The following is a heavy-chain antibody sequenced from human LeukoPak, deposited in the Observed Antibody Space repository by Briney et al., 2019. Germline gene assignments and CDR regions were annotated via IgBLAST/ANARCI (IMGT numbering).Heavy chain of an antibody. CDR1: GFIFSSYS. Sequence: GGSLRLSCAASGFIFSSYSMNWVRQAPGKGLEWVSYISGASSAIFYADSGRGRFTISRDNAKNSLYLEMNSLRAEDTAVYYCATFKYPAAFDIWGQGTMVTVSS. V-gene: IGHV3-48*01. D-gene: IGHD2-2*01. CDR2: ISGASSAI. CDR3: ATFKYPAAFDI. J-gene: IGHJ3*02.